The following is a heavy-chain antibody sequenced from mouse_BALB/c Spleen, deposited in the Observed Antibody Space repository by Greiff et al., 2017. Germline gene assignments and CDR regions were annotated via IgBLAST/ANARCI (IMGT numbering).Heavy chain of an antibody. D-gene: IGHD2-14*01. CDR1: GFTFSSYA. J-gene: IGHJ2*01. CDR3: ARQGARYYYFDY. CDR2: ISSGGSYT. Sequence: EVQLVESGGGLVKPGGSLKLSCAASGFTFSSYAMSWVRQSPEKRLEWVAEISSGGSYTYYPDSVKGRFTISRDNAKNTLYLQMSSLKSEDTAMYYCARQGARYYYFDYWGQGTTLTVSS. V-gene: IGHV5-6*01.